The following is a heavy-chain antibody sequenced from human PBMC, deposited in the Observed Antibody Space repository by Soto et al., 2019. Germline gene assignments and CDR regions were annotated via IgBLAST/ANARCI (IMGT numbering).Heavy chain of an antibody. Sequence: EVQLVESGGGLVQPGESLTLSCAASGFPFSSYWMHWVRQAPGKGLVWVSRIKSDGSGTYYADSVQDRFTISRDNARNTVDLHMNSLGVEDTAVYVCARGDGDRYDGNGCLGRHWGQGTLGTVSS. CDR3: ARGDGDRYDGNGCLGRH. V-gene: IGHV3-74*01. CDR2: IKSDGSGT. J-gene: IGHJ1*01. CDR1: GFPFSSYW. D-gene: IGHD3-22*01.